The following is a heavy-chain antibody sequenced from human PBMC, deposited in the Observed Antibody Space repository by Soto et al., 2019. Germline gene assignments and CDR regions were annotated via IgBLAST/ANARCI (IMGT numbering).Heavy chain of an antibody. Sequence: EVQLVESGGGLVQPGGSLRLSCAASGFTFSSYSMNWVRQAPGKGLEWVSDISSSSSTIYYADSVKGRFTISRDNAKNSLYLQMNGLRAEDTAVYYCASEEELEPFDYWGQGALVTVSS. D-gene: IGHD1-1*01. CDR2: ISSSSSTI. CDR3: ASEEELEPFDY. J-gene: IGHJ4*02. CDR1: GFTFSSYS. V-gene: IGHV3-48*01.